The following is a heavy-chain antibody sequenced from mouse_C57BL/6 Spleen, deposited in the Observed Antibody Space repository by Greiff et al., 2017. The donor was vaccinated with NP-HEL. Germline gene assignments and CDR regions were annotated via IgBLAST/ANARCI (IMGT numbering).Heavy chain of an antibody. J-gene: IGHJ4*01. V-gene: IGHV1-82*01. D-gene: IGHD1-2*01. CDR1: GYAFSSSW. Sequence: QVQLQQSGPELVKPGASVKISCKASGYAFSSSWMNWVKQRPGKGLEWIGRIYPGDGDTNYIGKFKGKATLTADKSSSTAYMQLSSLTSEDSAVYFWAKGALTGEIFYAMDYWGQGTSVTVAS. CDR2: IYPGDGDT. CDR3: AKGALTGEIFYAMDY.